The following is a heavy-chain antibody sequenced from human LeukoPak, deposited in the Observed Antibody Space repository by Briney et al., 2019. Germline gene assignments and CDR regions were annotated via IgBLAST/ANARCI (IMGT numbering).Heavy chain of an antibody. J-gene: IGHJ4*02. V-gene: IGHV3-23*01. CDR1: GFTFSSYA. CDR3: AKDCGVQLWLGSYYFDY. CDR2: ISGSGGST. Sequence: GGSLRLSCAASGFTFSSYAMSWVRQAPGKGLEWVSAISGSGGSTYYADSVKGRFTISRDNSKNTLYLQMNSLRAEDTAVYYCAKDCGVQLWLGSYYFDYWGQGTLVTVSS. D-gene: IGHD5-18*01.